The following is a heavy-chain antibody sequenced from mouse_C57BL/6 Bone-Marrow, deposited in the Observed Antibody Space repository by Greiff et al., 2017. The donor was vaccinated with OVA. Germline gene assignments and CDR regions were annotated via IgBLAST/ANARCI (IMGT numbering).Heavy chain of an antibody. D-gene: IGHD1-1*01. CDR1: EYEFPSHD. V-gene: IGHV5-2*01. Sequence: EVQRVESGGGLVQPGESLKLSCESNEYEFPSHDMSWVRKTPEKRLELVAAINSDGGSTYYPDTMERRFIISRDNTKKTLYLQMSSLRSEDTALYYCARHYYGSSYGRYWYFDVWGTGTTVTVSS. CDR3: ARHYYGSSYGRYWYFDV. J-gene: IGHJ1*03. CDR2: INSDGGST.